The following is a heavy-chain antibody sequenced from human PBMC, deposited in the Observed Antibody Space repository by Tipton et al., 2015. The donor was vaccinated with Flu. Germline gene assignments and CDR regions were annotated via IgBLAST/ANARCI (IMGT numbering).Heavy chain of an antibody. V-gene: IGHV4-38-2*01. CDR2: IHRSGST. CDR3: ARRDYSNYVSEPRSWFDP. CDR1: GDSLGSNYF. D-gene: IGHD4-11*01. J-gene: IGHJ5*02. Sequence: TLSLTCSVSGDSLGSNYFWGWIRQPPGKGLEWLGNIHRSGSTYYNSSLQSRVTISIDRSNNQVSLRLVSVTATDTAIYYCARRDYSNYVSEPRSWFDPWGQGILVTVSS.